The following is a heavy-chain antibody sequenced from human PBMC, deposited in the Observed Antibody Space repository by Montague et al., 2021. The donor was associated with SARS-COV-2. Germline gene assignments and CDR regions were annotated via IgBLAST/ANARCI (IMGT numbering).Heavy chain of an antibody. J-gene: IGHJ6*02. CDR3: ARGCLSYYGAGSHCYGMDV. CDR2: ISDSGST. Sequence: SETLSLTCSVSGTSITSYYWNWIRQPPGKGLEWIGYISDSGSTNYSPSLKSRVTMSVDTPKNQMSLKLTSVTAADTAVYYCARGCLSYYGAGSHCYGMDVWGRGTTVTVSS. CDR1: GTSITSYY. V-gene: IGHV4-59*12. D-gene: IGHD3-10*01.